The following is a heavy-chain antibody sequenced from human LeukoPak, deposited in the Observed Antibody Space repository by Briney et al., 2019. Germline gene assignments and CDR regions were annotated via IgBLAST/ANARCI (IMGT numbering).Heavy chain of an antibody. CDR2: ISSSGSTI. D-gene: IGHD3-16*01. V-gene: IGHV3-11*01. CDR3: ARRVSVGEPYDY. Sequence: SGGSLRLSCAASRFTFSDYYMSWVRQAPGKGLEWVSYISSSGSTISHADSVKGRFTISRDNAKNSLYLQMNSLGAEDAAMYYCARRVSVGEPYDYWGQGTLVTVSS. J-gene: IGHJ4*02. CDR1: RFTFSDYY.